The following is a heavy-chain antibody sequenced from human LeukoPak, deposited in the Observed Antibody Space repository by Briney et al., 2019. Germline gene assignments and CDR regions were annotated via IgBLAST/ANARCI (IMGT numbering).Heavy chain of an antibody. CDR2: ISAYNGNT. V-gene: IGHV1-18*01. J-gene: IGHJ4*02. Sequence: VASVKVSCKASGYTFTSYGISWGRQAPGQGLEWMGWISAYNGNTNYAQKLQGRVTMTTDTSTSTAYMELRSLRSDDTAVYYCARSSDYYDSSGYLDYWGQGTLVTVSS. D-gene: IGHD3-22*01. CDR3: ARSSDYYDSSGYLDY. CDR1: GYTFTSYG.